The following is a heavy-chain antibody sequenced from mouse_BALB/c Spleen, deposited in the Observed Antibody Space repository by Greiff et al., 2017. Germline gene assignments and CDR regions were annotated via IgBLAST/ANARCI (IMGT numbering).Heavy chain of an antibody. Sequence: VQLKESGPGLVKPSQSLSLTCTVTGYSITSDYAWNWIRQFPGNKLEWMGYISYSGSTSYNPSLKSRIPITRDTSKNQYFLQLSSVTTEDTATYDGAGPIYYDYGDPDYAMDYWGQGTSVAVAS. V-gene: IGHV3-2*02. CDR1: GYSITSDYA. J-gene: IGHJ4*01. D-gene: IGHD2-4*01. CDR2: ISYSGST. CDR3: AGPIYYDYGDPDYAMDY.